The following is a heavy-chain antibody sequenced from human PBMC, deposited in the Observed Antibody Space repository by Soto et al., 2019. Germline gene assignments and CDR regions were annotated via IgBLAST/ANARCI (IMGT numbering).Heavy chain of an antibody. CDR2: IIPIIGTA. CDR3: ARAHHYYVRSGHPRGPLDY. D-gene: IGHD3-22*01. CDR1: GGTFSSYA. J-gene: IGHJ4*02. V-gene: IGHV1-69*06. Sequence: QVQLVQSGAEVKKPGSSVQVSCKASGGTFSSYAISWVRQAPGQGLEWMGGIIPIIGTANYAQKFQGRVTITADKSTSTSYIELSSLMSEDTAVDYCARAHHYYVRSGHPRGPLDYWGQGTLVTVSS.